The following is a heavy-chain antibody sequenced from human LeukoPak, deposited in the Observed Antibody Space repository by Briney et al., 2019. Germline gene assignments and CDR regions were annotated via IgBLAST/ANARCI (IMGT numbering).Heavy chain of an antibody. CDR3: AKDIGLDYYDGSAYDY. CDR2: ISWNSGSI. J-gene: IGHJ4*02. Sequence: PGGSLRLSCAASGFTFDDYAVHWVRQVPGKGLEWVSGISWNSGSIGYADSVKGRFTISRDNAKNSLYLQMNSLRPEDTALFYCAKDIGLDYYDGSAYDYWGQGTLVTVSS. V-gene: IGHV3-9*01. D-gene: IGHD3-22*01. CDR1: GFTFDDYA.